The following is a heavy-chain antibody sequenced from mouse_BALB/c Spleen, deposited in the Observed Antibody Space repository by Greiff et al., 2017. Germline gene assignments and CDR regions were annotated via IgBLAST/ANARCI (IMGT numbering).Heavy chain of an antibody. CDR1: GYTFTSYW. CDR2: IYPGDGDT. J-gene: IGHJ2*01. CDR3: ARRGGDYFDY. Sequence: QVHVKQSGAELARPGASVKLSCKASGYTFTSYWMQWVKQRPGQGLEWIGAIYPGDGDTRYTQKFKGKATLTADKSSSTAYMQLSSLASEDSAVYYCARRGGDYFDYWGQGTTLTVSS. V-gene: IGHV1-87*01.